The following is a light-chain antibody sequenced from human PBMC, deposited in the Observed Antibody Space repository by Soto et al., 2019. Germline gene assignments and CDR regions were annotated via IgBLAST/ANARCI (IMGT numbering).Light chain of an antibody. CDR1: QSVSSN. Sequence: EIVMTQSPATLSVSPGERATLSCRASQSVSSNLAWYQQKPGQAPRLLIYGASTRATGIPARSSGSGSGTEFTLTISLLQSEDFAVYYCQQYNNWPGTLGQGTKLEIK. CDR3: QQYNNWPGT. J-gene: IGKJ2*01. CDR2: GAS. V-gene: IGKV3-15*01.